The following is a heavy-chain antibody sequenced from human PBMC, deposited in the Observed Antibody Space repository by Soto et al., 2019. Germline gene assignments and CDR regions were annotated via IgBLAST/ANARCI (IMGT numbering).Heavy chain of an antibody. V-gene: IGHV3-30*18. Sequence: PVGSLRLSCAASGFTFSSYGMHWVRQAPGKGLGWVAVISYDGSNKYYADSVKGRFTISRDNSKNTLYLQMNSLRAEDTAVYYCAKEYYYDSSGYTDYWGQGTLVTVSS. CDR1: GFTFSSYG. CDR3: AKEYYYDSSGYTDY. D-gene: IGHD3-22*01. CDR2: ISYDGSNK. J-gene: IGHJ4*02.